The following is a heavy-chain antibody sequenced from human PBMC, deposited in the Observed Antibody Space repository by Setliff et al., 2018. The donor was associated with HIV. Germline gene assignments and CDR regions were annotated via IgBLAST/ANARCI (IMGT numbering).Heavy chain of an antibody. D-gene: IGHD1-26*01. CDR1: GASISSGSYY. CDR2: IYTSGST. Sequence: SETLSLTCTVSGASISSGSYYWSWIRQPAGKGLEWIGHIYTSGSTNYSPSLKSRVTISVDTSKKQFSLKLSSVTATDTAVYYCARDRRYSPHYFDYWGQGTLVTVSS. CDR3: ARDRRYSPHYFDY. V-gene: IGHV4-61*09. J-gene: IGHJ4*02.